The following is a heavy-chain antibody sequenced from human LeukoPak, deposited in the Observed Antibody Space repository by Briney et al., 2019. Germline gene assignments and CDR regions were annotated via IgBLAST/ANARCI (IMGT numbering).Heavy chain of an antibody. CDR2: IYSSGNT. V-gene: IGHV4-39*01. CDR1: GGSISSSSYY. D-gene: IGHD4-17*01. CDR3: ARYSGVVEYFQN. J-gene: IGHJ1*01. Sequence: SETLSLTCTVSGGSISSSSYYWGWIRQPPGKGLEWIGSIYSSGNTYYSPSLKSRVTISVDTSKNQFSLKLNSVTAADTAVYYCARYSGVVEYFQNWGQGTLVTVSS.